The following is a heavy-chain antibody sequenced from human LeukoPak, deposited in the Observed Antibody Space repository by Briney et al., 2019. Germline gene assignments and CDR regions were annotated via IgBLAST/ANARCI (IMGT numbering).Heavy chain of an antibody. CDR2: IYYSGST. CDR1: GGSISSSSYY. D-gene: IGHD2/OR15-2a*01. J-gene: IGHJ4*02. Sequence: PSETLSLTCTASGGSISSSSYYWGWIRQPQGKGVEWIGSIYYSGSTYYNPSLKRRVTISVDTSKNQFSLRLSSVTAADTAVYYCLRGYFYFDYWGQGTLVTVSS. CDR3: LRGYFYFDY. V-gene: IGHV4-39*01.